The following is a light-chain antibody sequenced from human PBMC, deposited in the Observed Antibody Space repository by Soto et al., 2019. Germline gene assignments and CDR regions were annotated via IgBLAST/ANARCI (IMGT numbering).Light chain of an antibody. CDR3: QQYNRYWT. CDR2: KAS. CDR1: QSISSW. J-gene: IGKJ1*01. Sequence: DIQMTQSPSTLSAYVGDRVTITCRASQSISSWLAWYQQKPGKAPKLLIYKASSLESGVPSRFSGSGYGTEYTLTISSLQPDDFATYCCQQYNRYWTFGQGTKVEIK. V-gene: IGKV1-5*03.